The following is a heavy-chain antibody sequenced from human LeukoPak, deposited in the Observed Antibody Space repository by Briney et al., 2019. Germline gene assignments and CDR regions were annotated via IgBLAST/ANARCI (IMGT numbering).Heavy chain of an antibody. V-gene: IGHV4-39*01. CDR1: GGSISSGSHY. CDR3: ASEIAATGPYYFDY. CDR2: IYYSGNI. D-gene: IGHD6-13*01. Sequence: SETLSLTCTVSGGSISSGSHYWGWIRQPPGKGLEWIGSIYYSGNIYYNPSLKSRVTISVDTSKNQFSLKLSSVTAADTAVYYCASEIAATGPYYFDYWGQGTLVTVSS. J-gene: IGHJ4*02.